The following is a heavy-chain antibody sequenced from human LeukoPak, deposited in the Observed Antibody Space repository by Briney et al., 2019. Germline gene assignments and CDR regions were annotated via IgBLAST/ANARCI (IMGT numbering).Heavy chain of an antibody. CDR2: ISGGST. CDR1: GFTVSSNE. Sequence: GGSLRLSCAASGFTVSSNEMSWVRQAPGKGLEWVSSISGGSTYYADSRKGRFTISRDNSKNTLYLQMNSLRAEDTAVYYCLVYYYGSGSCYKGLDYWGQGTLVTVSS. CDR3: LVYYYGSGSCYKGLDY. D-gene: IGHD3-10*01. J-gene: IGHJ4*02. V-gene: IGHV3-38-3*01.